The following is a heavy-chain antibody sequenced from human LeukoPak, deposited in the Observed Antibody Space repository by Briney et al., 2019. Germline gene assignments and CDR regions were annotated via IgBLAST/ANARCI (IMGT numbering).Heavy chain of an antibody. Sequence: PGGSLRLSCAASGFTFSTSEMNWVRQAPGKRLAWISYISSRGRTIFYADSVKGRFIISRDNAKNSLYLQMNSLRAEDTAVYYCARDSGGHNYALDGFDIWGQGTMVTVSS. J-gene: IGHJ3*02. D-gene: IGHD5-24*01. CDR3: ARDSGGHNYALDGFDI. V-gene: IGHV3-48*03. CDR2: ISSRGRTI. CDR1: GFTFSTSE.